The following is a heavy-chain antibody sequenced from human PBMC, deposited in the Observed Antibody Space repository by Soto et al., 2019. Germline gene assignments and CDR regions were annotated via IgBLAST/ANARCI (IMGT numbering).Heavy chain of an antibody. J-gene: IGHJ6*02. CDR1: GFTFSNAW. CDR2: IKSKTDGGTT. D-gene: IGHD3-3*01. Sequence: PGGSLRLSCAASGFTFSNAWMSWVRQAPGKGLEWVGHIKSKTDGGTTDYAAPVKGRFTISRDDSKNTLYLQMNSLKTEDTAVYYCTTDRSHYDFWSGYYIYYYGMDVWGQGTTVTVSS. V-gene: IGHV3-15*01. CDR3: TTDRSHYDFWSGYYIYYYGMDV.